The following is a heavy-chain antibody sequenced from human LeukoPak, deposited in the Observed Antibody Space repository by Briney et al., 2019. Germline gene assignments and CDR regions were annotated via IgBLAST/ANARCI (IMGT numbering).Heavy chain of an antibody. D-gene: IGHD1-26*01. CDR2: INAGNGNT. CDR3: ATYSGAHHKTFDS. J-gene: IGHJ4*02. Sequence: GASVKVSCKASGYTFTSYAMHWVRQAPGQRLEWMGWINAGNGNTKYSQEFQGRVTITRDTSASTAYMELSSLRSEDMAVYYCATYSGAHHKTFDSWGQGTLVTVSS. V-gene: IGHV1-3*03. CDR1: GYTFTSYA.